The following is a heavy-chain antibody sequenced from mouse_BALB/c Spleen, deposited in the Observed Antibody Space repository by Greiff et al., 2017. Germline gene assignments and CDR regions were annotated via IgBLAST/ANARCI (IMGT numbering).Heavy chain of an antibody. CDR1: GFTFSSYA. CDR3: ARDGTGGTWFAY. V-gene: IGHV5-9-4*01. J-gene: IGHJ3*01. Sequence: EVQVVESGGGLVKPGGSLKLSCAASGFTFSSYAMSWVRQSPEKRLEWVAEISSGGSYTYYPDTVTGRFTISRDNAKNTLYLEMSSLRSEDTAMYYCARDGTGGTWFAYWGQGTLVTVSA. CDR2: ISSGGSYT.